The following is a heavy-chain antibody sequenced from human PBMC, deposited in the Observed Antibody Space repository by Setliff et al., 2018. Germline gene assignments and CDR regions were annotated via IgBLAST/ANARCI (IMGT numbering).Heavy chain of an antibody. CDR2: IHFSGTT. CDR3: ARDITMGENWFDP. V-gene: IGHV4-59*11. Sequence: SETLSLTCTVSDGSSSSHYWSWIRRPPGKGLEWIGYIHFSGTTNYNPSLKSRVTLSLDTSKNQFSLELSSVTAADTAVYYCARDITMGENWFDPWGQGTLVTVSS. J-gene: IGHJ5*02. D-gene: IGHD3-10*01. CDR1: DGSSSSHY.